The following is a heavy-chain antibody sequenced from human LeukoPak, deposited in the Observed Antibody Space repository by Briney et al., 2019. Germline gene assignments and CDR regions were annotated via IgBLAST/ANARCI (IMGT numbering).Heavy chain of an antibody. CDR3: ARVEEGYGSGRRGNFYYYYMDV. CDR2: IHSGGST. J-gene: IGHJ6*03. V-gene: IGHV4-59*01. CDR1: GGLISTYY. D-gene: IGHD3-10*01. Sequence: PSETLSLTCTVPGGLISTYYWSWIRQPPGKGLEWIAYIHSGGSTSYNPSLKSRVTISVDTSKNQFSLKLSSVTTADTAVYYCARVEEGYGSGRRGNFYYYYMDVWGKGTTVTISS.